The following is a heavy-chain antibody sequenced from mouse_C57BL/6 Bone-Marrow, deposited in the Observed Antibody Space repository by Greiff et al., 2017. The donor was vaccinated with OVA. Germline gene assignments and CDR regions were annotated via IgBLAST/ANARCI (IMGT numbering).Heavy chain of an antibody. CDR2: IDPNSGGT. Sequence: QVQLKQPGAELVKPGASVKLSCKASGYTFTSYWMHWVKQRPGRGLEWIGRIDPNSGGTKYNEKFKSKATLTADKSSSTAYMELRSLTSEDSAVYFCAREPPGGAMDYWGQGTSVTVSS. V-gene: IGHV1-62-3*01. CDR3: AREPPGGAMDY. J-gene: IGHJ4*01. CDR1: GYTFTSYW.